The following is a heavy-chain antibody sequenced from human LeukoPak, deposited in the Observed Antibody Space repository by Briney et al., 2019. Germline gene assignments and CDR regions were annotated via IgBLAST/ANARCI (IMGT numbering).Heavy chain of an antibody. CDR2: MNPKTGRT. CDR3: VTGVPWD. J-gene: IGHJ4*02. Sequence: ASVKVSCKASGNTFTTYDFTWVRQAPGQGFEWMGWMNPKTGRTGFAQKFRGRFTMTRNISINTAYLEVTNLRFEDTALYYCVTGVPWDWGQGSLITVSS. CDR1: GNTFTTYD. D-gene: IGHD1-26*01. V-gene: IGHV1-8*01.